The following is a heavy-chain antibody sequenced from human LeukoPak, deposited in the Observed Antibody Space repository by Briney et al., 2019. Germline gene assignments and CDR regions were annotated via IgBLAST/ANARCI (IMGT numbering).Heavy chain of an antibody. V-gene: IGHV4-39*07. J-gene: IGHJ6*04. D-gene: IGHD3-10*01. CDR3: ARGGWGYYGSGSYSHWDV. Sequence: PSETLSLTCTVSGGSISSSSYYWGWIRQPPGKGLEWIGSIYYSGSTYYNPSLKSRVTISVDTSKNQFSLKLSSVTAADTAVYYCARGGWGYYGSGSYSHWDVWGKGTTVTVSS. CDR2: IYYSGST. CDR1: GGSISSSSYY.